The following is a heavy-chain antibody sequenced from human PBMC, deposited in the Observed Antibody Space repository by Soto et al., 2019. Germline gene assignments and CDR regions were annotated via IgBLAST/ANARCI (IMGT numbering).Heavy chain of an antibody. D-gene: IGHD4-17*01. Sequence: VASVKVSCKASGCTFTSYAMHWLRQAPGQRLEWMGWINAGNGNTKYSQKFQGRVTITRDTSASTAYMEMSSLRSEDTAVYYCARNGDLDYVWFDPWGQGTLVTVAS. CDR3: ARNGDLDYVWFDP. V-gene: IGHV1-3*01. J-gene: IGHJ5*02. CDR2: INAGNGNT. CDR1: GCTFTSYA.